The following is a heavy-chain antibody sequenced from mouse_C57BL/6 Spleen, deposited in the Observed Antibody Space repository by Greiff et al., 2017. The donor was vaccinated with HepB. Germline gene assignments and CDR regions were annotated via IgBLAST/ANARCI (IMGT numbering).Heavy chain of an antibody. V-gene: IGHV1-54*01. J-gene: IGHJ1*03. CDR3: ARGYYGNSDWYVDV. CDR2: INPGSGGT. CDR1: GYAFTNYL. Sequence: VQLQQSGAELVRPGTSVKVSCTASGYAFTNYLIEWVKQRPGQGLEWIGVINPGSGGTYYNEKFKGKATLTADTSSSTSYMPLSSLTSDDSAVYVGARGYYGNSDWYVDVGGKGTTVTVSS. D-gene: IGHD2-1*01.